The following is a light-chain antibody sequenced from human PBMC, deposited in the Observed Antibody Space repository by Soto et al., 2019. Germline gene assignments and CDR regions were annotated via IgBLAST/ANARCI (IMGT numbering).Light chain of an antibody. CDR3: QQRSTLFT. Sequence: EIVLTQSPATLSLSPGERATLSCRASQSVSSYLAWYQQKPGQAPRLLIYDASNRATGIPARFSGSGSGTDFTLTISSLEPEDFAVYYCQQRSTLFTFGPGTKVYIK. CDR2: DAS. CDR1: QSVSSY. J-gene: IGKJ3*01. V-gene: IGKV3-11*01.